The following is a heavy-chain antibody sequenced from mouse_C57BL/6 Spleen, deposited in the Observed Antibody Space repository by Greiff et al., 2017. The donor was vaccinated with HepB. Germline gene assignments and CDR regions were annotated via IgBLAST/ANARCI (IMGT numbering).Heavy chain of an antibody. J-gene: IGHJ2*01. Sequence: QVHVKQSGAELVRPGASVKLSCKASGYTFTDYYINWVKQRPGQGLEWIARIYPGSGNTYYNEKFKGKATLTAEKSSSTAYMQLSSLTSEDSAVYFCALYYYGSSYYYFDYWGQGTTLTVSS. D-gene: IGHD1-1*01. V-gene: IGHV1-76*01. CDR1: GYTFTDYY. CDR3: ALYYYGSSYYYFDY. CDR2: IYPGSGNT.